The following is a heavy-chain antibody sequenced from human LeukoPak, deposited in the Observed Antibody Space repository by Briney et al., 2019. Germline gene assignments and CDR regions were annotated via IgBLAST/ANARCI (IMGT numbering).Heavy chain of an antibody. D-gene: IGHD1-7*01. Sequence: SETLSLTCTVSGGSIRSYYWSWIRQPPGKGLEWIGYISYSGSTNYNPSLKSRVSISVETSKNQFSLKLSSVTAADTAVYYCARGNWNYASFWFDPWGQGTLVTVSS. V-gene: IGHV4-59*01. CDR3: ARGNWNYASFWFDP. CDR2: ISYSGST. J-gene: IGHJ5*02. CDR1: GGSIRSYY.